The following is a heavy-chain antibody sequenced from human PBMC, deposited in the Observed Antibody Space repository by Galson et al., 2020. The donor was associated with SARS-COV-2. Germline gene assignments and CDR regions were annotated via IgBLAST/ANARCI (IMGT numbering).Heavy chain of an antibody. Sequence: ASVKVSCKASGYTFTSYGISWVRQAPGQGLEWMGWISAYNGNTNYAQKLQGRVTMTTDTSTSTAYMELRSLRSDDTAVYYCARIKAYGSGSYYNDYYYGMDVWGQGTTVTVSS. CDR2: ISAYNGNT. D-gene: IGHD3-10*01. J-gene: IGHJ6*02. CDR1: GYTFTSYG. V-gene: IGHV1-18*01. CDR3: ARIKAYGSGSYYNDYYYGMDV.